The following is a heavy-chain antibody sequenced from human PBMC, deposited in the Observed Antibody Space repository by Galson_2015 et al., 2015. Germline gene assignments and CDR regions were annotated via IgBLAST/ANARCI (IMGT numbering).Heavy chain of an antibody. Sequence: SLRLSCAASGFTFSSYAMHWVRQAPGKGLEWVAVISYDGSNKYYADSVKGRFTISRDNSKNTLYLQMNSLRAEDTAVYYCARDNYYDSSGYLGYWGQGTLVTVSS. D-gene: IGHD3-22*01. CDR3: ARDNYYDSSGYLGY. J-gene: IGHJ4*02. CDR1: GFTFSSYA. CDR2: ISYDGSNK. V-gene: IGHV3-30-3*01.